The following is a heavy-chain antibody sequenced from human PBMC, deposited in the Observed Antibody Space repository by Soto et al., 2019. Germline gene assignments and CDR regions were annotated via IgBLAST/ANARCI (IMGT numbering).Heavy chain of an antibody. CDR1: GFTFSSYA. CDR3: AKDKARLRQAKLNYYYYGMDV. J-gene: IGHJ6*02. Sequence: GGSLRLSCAASGFTFSSYAMSWVRQAPGKGLEWVSAISGSGGSTYYADSVKGRFTISRDNSKNTLYLQMNSLRAEDTAVYYCAKDKARLRQAKLNYYYYGMDVWGQGTTVTVSS. CDR2: ISGSGGST. V-gene: IGHV3-23*01. D-gene: IGHD5-12*01.